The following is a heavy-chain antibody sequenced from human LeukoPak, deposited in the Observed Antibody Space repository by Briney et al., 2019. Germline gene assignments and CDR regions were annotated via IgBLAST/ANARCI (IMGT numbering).Heavy chain of an antibody. CDR2: IYTSGNT. D-gene: IGHD3-16*01. V-gene: IGHV4-61*02. J-gene: IGHJ4*02. CDR1: GGSISSGSYY. Sequence: SQILSLTCTVSGGSISSGSYYWSWIRQPAGKGLEWIGRIYTSGNTNYNPSLKSRVTISADTSKNQFSLKLSSVTAADTAVYYCARAGDGGWGLVAYLDYWGQGTLVTVSS. CDR3: ARAGDGGWGLVAYLDY.